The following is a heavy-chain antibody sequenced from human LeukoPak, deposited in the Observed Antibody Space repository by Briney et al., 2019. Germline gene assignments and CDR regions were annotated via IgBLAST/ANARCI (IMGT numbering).Heavy chain of an antibody. Sequence: GGSLRLSCAASGFTVSSNYMSWVRQAPGKGLEWVSVIYSGGSTYYADSVKGRFTISRDNSKSTLYLQMNSLRAEDTAVYYCARDQILPSSGYYLHWGQGTLVTVSS. D-gene: IGHD3-22*01. J-gene: IGHJ4*02. CDR2: IYSGGST. CDR3: ARDQILPSSGYYLH. CDR1: GFTVSSNY. V-gene: IGHV3-53*01.